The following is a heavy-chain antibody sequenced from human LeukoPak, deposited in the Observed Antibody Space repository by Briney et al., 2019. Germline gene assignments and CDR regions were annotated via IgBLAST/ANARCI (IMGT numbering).Heavy chain of an antibody. V-gene: IGHV3-73*01. Sequence: GGSLRLSCAASGCTFSGSPILWVRQASGKGLEWVGRIRGKADNYATAYAASVQGRCTISRDDSQNTAYLQLNSLKTEDTAVYYCTQNNYWGQGALVTVSS. CDR3: TQNNY. J-gene: IGHJ4*02. CDR1: GCTFSGSP. CDR2: IRGKADNYAT.